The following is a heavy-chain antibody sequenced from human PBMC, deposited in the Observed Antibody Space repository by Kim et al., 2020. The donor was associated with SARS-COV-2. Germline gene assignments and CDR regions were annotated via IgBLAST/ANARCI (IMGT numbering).Heavy chain of an antibody. D-gene: IGHD6-13*01. CDR3: ATDRPLHSSSWYIGYFQH. CDR1: GYTLTELS. V-gene: IGHV1-24*01. J-gene: IGHJ1*01. CDR2: FDPEDGET. Sequence: ASVKVSCKVSGYTLTELSMHWVRQAPGKGLEWMGGFDPEDGETIYAQKFQGRVTMTEDTSTDTAYMELSSLRSEDTAVYYCATDRPLHSSSWYIGYFQHWGQGTLVTVSS.